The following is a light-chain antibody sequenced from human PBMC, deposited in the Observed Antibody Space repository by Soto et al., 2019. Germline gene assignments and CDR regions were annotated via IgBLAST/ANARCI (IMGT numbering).Light chain of an antibody. CDR1: QSLSYW. CDR2: KAS. V-gene: IGKV1-5*03. Sequence: DIQMTQSPSTLSASVGDTLTITCRASQSLSYWLAWYQQKPGQAPKLLIHKASTLESGVPSRFSGSGSGTEFTLTISSLQPDDFATFYCQQYDRFPYTFGQGTKLEIK. CDR3: QQYDRFPYT. J-gene: IGKJ2*01.